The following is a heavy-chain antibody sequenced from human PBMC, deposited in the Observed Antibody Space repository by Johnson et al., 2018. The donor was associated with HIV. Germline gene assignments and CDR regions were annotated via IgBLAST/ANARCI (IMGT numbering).Heavy chain of an antibody. Sequence: QVQLVESGGGLVKPGGSLRLSCVASGFTFTNAWMSWVRQAPGKGLEYVSAISSNGGSTYYAKSVKGRFTISRDNSKNTLYLQMNSLRAEDTAVYYCARLPSGYSRDDLDIWGQGTMVTVSS. V-gene: IGHV3-64*04. CDR1: GFTFTNAW. CDR3: ARLPSGYSRDDLDI. CDR2: ISSNGGST. D-gene: IGHD5-18*01. J-gene: IGHJ3*02.